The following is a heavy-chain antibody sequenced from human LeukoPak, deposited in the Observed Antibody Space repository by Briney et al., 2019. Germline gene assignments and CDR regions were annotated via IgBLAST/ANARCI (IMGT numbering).Heavy chain of an antibody. J-gene: IGHJ4*02. CDR2: ISSSSSYI. D-gene: IGHD1-7*01. V-gene: IGHV3-21*01. CDR3: AGDKKPGTTCGYPLD. Sequence: GGSLRLSCAASGFTFSSYSMNWVRQAPGKGLEWVSSISSSSSYIYYADSVKGRFTISRDNAKNSLYLQMNSLRAEDTAVYYCAGDKKPGTTCGYPLDWGQGTLVTVSS. CDR1: GFTFSSYS.